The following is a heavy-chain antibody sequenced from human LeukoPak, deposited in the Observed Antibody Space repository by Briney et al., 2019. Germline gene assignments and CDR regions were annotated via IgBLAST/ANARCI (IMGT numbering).Heavy chain of an antibody. CDR3: ARAYSSGWYSGYYFDY. V-gene: IGHV3-7*03. J-gene: IGHJ4*02. CDR2: IKQDGSEK. D-gene: IGHD6-19*01. CDR1: GFTFSSYW. Sequence: PGGSLRLSCAASGFTFSSYWMSWVRQAPGKGLEWVANIKQDGSEKYYVDSVKGRFTISRDNAKNSLYLQMSSLRAEDTAVYYCARAYSSGWYSGYYFDYWGQGTLVTVSS.